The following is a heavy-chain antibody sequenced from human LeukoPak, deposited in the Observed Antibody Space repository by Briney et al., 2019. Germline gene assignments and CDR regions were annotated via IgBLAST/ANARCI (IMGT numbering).Heavy chain of an antibody. CDR2: IYYSGST. CDR1: GGSISSSSYY. V-gene: IGHV4-39*07. CDR3: ARDQRRTSCFDY. Sequence: SETLSLTCTVSGGSISSSSYYWGWIRQPPGKGLEWIGSIYYSGSTYYNPSLKSRVTISVDTSKNQFSLKLNSVTAADTGVYYCARDQRRTSCFDYWGQGTLVTVSS. J-gene: IGHJ4*02. D-gene: IGHD2-2*01.